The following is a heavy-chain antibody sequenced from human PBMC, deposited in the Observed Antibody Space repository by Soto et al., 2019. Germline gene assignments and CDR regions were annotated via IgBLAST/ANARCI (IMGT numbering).Heavy chain of an antibody. J-gene: IGHJ4*02. CDR2: INPDTGGT. CDR3: AREYSSSSWFDF. V-gene: IGHV1-2*04. Sequence: ASVKVSCKASGYTFTGYYMHCVRQAPGQGLEWMGRINPDTGGTDYALKFQGWVTMTRDTSISTAYMEMRRLKADDTAVYYCAREYSSSSWFDFWGQGALVTVSS. D-gene: IGHD6-13*01. CDR1: GYTFTGYY.